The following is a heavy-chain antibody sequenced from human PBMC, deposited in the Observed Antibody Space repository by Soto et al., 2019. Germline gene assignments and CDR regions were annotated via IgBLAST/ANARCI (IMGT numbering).Heavy chain of an antibody. D-gene: IGHD3-22*01. V-gene: IGHV3-53*01. Sequence: PGGSLRLSCAASGFTVSSNYMSWVRQAPGEGLEWVSVIYSGGSTYYADSVKGRFTISRDNSKNTLYLQMNSLRAEDTAVYYCARAYTDYYDSSGYYSPYFDYWGQGTLVTVSS. CDR2: IYSGGST. J-gene: IGHJ4*02. CDR3: ARAYTDYYDSSGYYSPYFDY. CDR1: GFTVSSNY.